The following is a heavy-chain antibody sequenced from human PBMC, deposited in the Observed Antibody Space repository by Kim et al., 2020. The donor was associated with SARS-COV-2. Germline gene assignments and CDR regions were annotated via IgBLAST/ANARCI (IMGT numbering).Heavy chain of an antibody. V-gene: IGHV1-69*04. D-gene: IGHD1-7*01. J-gene: IGHJ4*02. Sequence: NYAQKFQGRVTITADKSTSTAYMELSSLRSEDTAVYYCARGGELELLAYWGQGTLVTVSS. CDR3: ARGGELELLAY.